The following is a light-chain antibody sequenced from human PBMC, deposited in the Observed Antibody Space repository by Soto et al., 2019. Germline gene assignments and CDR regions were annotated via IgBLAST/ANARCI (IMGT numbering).Light chain of an antibody. CDR3: QQYLSTPLS. Sequence: EIVLTQSPGTLSLSPGERATLSCRASQSVSSSYLAWYQQKPGQPPKLLIYWASTRESGVPDRFSGSGSGTDFTLTISSLQAEDVAVYYCQQYLSTPLSFGGGTEVEIK. CDR1: QSVSSSY. V-gene: IGKV3-20*01. CDR2: WAS. J-gene: IGKJ4*01.